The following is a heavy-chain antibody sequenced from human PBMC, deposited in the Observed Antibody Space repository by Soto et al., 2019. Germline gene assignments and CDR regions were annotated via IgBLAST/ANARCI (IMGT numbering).Heavy chain of an antibody. Sequence: QLQLQESGSGLVKPSQTLSLTCAVSGGSISSGGYSWSWIRQPPGKGLEWIGYIYHSGSTYYNPSLKSRVTISVDRSKNQFSLKLSSVTAADTAVYYCVRSRYDILTGYPQFDYWGQGTLVTVSS. D-gene: IGHD3-9*01. CDR1: GGSISSGGYS. V-gene: IGHV4-30-2*01. CDR2: IYHSGST. CDR3: VRSRYDILTGYPQFDY. J-gene: IGHJ4*02.